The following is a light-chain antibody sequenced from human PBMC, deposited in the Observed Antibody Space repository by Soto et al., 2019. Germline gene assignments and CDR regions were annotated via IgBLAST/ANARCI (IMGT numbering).Light chain of an antibody. J-gene: IGLJ1*01. V-gene: IGLV2-14*01. CDR1: SSDVGGYNY. CDR2: DVS. Sequence: QSALTQPAYGSRSPGQSITISCTRTSSDVGGYNYVSWYQQHPGKAPKLMIYDVSNRPSGVSNRFSGSKSGNTASLTISGLQAEDEADYYCSSHTSSSPPSYDFGTGTKVTVL. CDR3: SSHTSSSPPSYD.